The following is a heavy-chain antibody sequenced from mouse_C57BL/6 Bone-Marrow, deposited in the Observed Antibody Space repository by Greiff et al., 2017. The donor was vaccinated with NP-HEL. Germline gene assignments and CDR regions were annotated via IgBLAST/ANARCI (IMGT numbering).Heavy chain of an antibody. CDR1: GYTFTSYG. D-gene: IGHD3-2*02. Sequence: QVQLQQSGAELARPGASVKLSCKASGYTFTSYGISWVKQRTGQGLEWIGEIYPRSGNTYYNEKFKGKATLTADKSSSTAYMELRSLTSEDSAVYFCARSRRGDSSGYVYYYAMDYWGQGTSVTVSS. V-gene: IGHV1-81*01. J-gene: IGHJ4*01. CDR2: IYPRSGNT. CDR3: ARSRRGDSSGYVYYYAMDY.